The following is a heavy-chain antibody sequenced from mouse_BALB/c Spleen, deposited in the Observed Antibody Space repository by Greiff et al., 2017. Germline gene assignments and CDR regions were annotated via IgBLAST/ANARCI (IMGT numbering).Heavy chain of an antibody. V-gene: IGHV1-20*02. D-gene: IGHD1-1*01. CDR3: ARGIYYYGSSHFDY. J-gene: IGHJ2*01. CDR1: GYSFTGYF. Sequence: VQLQQSGPELVKPGASVKISCKASGYSFTGYFMNWVMQSHGKSLEWIGRINPYNGDTFYNQKFKGKATLTVDKSSGTAHMELRSLASEDSAVYYCARGIYYYGSSHFDYWGQGTTLTVSS. CDR2: INPYNGDT.